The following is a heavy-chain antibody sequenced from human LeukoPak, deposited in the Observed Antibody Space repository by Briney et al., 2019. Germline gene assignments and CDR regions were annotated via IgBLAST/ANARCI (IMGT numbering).Heavy chain of an antibody. Sequence: GGSLRLSGAASGFTFSSYWMHWVRQAPGKGLVWVSRINSDGSSTSYADSVKGRFTISRDNAKNTLYLQMNSLRAEDTAVYYCARDSGIVGALYYFDYWGQGTLVTVSS. D-gene: IGHD1-26*01. J-gene: IGHJ4*02. CDR1: GFTFSSYW. V-gene: IGHV3-74*01. CDR3: ARDSGIVGALYYFDY. CDR2: INSDGSST.